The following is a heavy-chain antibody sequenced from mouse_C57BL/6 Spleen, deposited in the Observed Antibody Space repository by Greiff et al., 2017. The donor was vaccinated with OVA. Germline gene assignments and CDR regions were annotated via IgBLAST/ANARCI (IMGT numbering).Heavy chain of an antibody. Sequence: DVHLVESGGGLVQPGGSLKLSCAASGFTFSDYYMYWVRQTPEKRLEWVAYISNGGGSTYYPDTVKGRFTISRDNAKNTLYLQMSRLKSEDTAMYYCARLNYGSLDYWGQGTTLTVSS. V-gene: IGHV5-12*01. CDR3: ARLNYGSLDY. D-gene: IGHD1-1*01. CDR2: ISNGGGST. J-gene: IGHJ2*01. CDR1: GFTFSDYY.